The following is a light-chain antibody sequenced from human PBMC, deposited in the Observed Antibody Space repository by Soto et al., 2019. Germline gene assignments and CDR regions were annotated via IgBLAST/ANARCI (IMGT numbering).Light chain of an antibody. CDR1: QSVSRN. CDR3: QQYNNWLWT. J-gene: IGKJ1*01. V-gene: IGKV3-15*01. CDR2: DAS. Sequence: EIVMTQSPATLSVSPGERATLSCRASQSVSRNVAWYQQKLGQAPRLLIHDASTRATGISVRFSGSGSGTEFTLTISSLQSEDFAVYYCQQYNNWLWTFGQGTKVEIK.